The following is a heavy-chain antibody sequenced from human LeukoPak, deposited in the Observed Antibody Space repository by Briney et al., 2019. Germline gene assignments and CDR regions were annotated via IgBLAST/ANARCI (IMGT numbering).Heavy chain of an antibody. J-gene: IGHJ4*02. CDR3: ARDSPEGTYAFDN. Sequence: SQTLSLTCAVSGGSISSGGDSWGWIRQPPGKGLEWIGSIDYSGTTYYNPSLTSRVSIAVDASKNQFSLRLSYVSAADTAVYYCARDSPEGTYAFDNWGQGTLVTVSS. V-gene: IGHV4-39*07. CDR1: GGSISSGGDS. CDR2: IDYSGTT. D-gene: IGHD3-16*01.